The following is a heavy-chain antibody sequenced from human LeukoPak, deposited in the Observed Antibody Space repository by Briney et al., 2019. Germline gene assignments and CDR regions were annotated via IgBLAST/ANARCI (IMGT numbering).Heavy chain of an antibody. J-gene: IGHJ6*02. CDR2: INPNSGGT. CDR3: ARDIVVVPAYYYYYGMDV. CDR1: GYTFTGYY. V-gene: IGHV1-2*02. Sequence: ASVKVSCKASGYTFTGYYMHWVRQAPGQGLEWMGWINPNSGGTNYAQKFQGRVTMTRDTSISTAYMELSRLRSDDTAVYYCARDIVVVPAYYYYYGMDVWGQGTTVTVSS. D-gene: IGHD2-2*01.